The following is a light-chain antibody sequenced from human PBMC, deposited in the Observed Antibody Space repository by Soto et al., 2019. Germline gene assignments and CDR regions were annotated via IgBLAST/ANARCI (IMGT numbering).Light chain of an antibody. CDR3: QQYGRSPIT. V-gene: IGKV3-20*01. Sequence: EIVLTQSPGTLSLSPGERATLSCRASQSVNSRLAWYQHKPGQAPRLLISGASSRATGIPDRFSGSGSGTDFALTITRLEPEDFAVYYCQQYGRSPITFGQGTRLEI. J-gene: IGKJ5*01. CDR1: QSVNSR. CDR2: GAS.